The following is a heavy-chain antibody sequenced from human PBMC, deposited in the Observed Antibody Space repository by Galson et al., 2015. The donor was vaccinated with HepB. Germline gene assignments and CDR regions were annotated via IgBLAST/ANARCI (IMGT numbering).Heavy chain of an antibody. J-gene: IGHJ4*02. CDR2: INHSGST. D-gene: IGHD5-24*01. Sequence: ETLSLTCAAYGGSFSGYYWSWIRQPPGKGLEWIGEINHSGSTNYNPSLKSRVTISVDTSKNQFSLKLSSVTAADTAVYYCARLERHTPGKGADYWGQGTLVTVSS. V-gene: IGHV4-34*01. CDR3: ARLERHTPGKGADY. CDR1: GGSFSGYY.